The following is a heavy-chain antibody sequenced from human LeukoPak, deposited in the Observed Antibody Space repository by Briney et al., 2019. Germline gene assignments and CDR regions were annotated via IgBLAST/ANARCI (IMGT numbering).Heavy chain of an antibody. D-gene: IGHD2-2*01. CDR1: GGSISSSSYY. Sequence: SETLSLTCTVSGGSISSSSYYWGWIRQPPGKGLEWIGSIYYSGSTYYNPSLKSRVTISVDTSKNQFSLKLSSVTAADTAVYYRARDLLVDYQLLKSYGAFDIWGQGTMVTVSS. CDR3: ARDLLVDYQLLKSYGAFDI. V-gene: IGHV4-39*07. J-gene: IGHJ3*02. CDR2: IYYSGST.